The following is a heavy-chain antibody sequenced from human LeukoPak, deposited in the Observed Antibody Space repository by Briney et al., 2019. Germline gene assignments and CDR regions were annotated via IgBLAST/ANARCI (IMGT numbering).Heavy chain of an antibody. CDR3: ARVVKFWSGMELDLTRNWFDP. CDR2: IIPIFGTA. V-gene: IGHV1-69*13. CDR1: GGTFSSYA. D-gene: IGHD3-3*01. Sequence: SVKVSCKASGGTFSSYAISWVRQAPGQGLEWMGGIIPIFGTANYAQKFQGRVTITADESTSTAYMALSSLRSEDTAVYYCARVVKFWSGMELDLTRNWFDPWGQGTLVTISS. J-gene: IGHJ5*02.